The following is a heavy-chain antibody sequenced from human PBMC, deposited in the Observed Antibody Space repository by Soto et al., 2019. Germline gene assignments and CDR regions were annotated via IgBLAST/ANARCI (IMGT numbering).Heavy chain of an antibody. J-gene: IGHJ6*02. V-gene: IGHV4-30-4*01. CDR3: AREPRRITIFGVGTIIGKDG. CDR1: GGSISSGDYY. Sequence: TLSLTCTVSGGSISSGDYYWSWIRQPPGKGLDWIGYIYYSGSTYYNPSLKSRGTISVDTSKNQFSLKLSSVTAADTAEYYCAREPRRITIFGVGTIIGKDGWRQGTTVTLSS. D-gene: IGHD3-3*01. CDR2: IYYSGST.